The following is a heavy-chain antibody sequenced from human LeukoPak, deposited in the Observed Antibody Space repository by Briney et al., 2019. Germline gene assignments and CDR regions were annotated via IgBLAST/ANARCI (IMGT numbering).Heavy chain of an antibody. CDR2: MSYDGSNK. CDR3: ARDGPPYSSSWSYYFDF. CDR1: GFTFSSYG. J-gene: IGHJ4*02. D-gene: IGHD6-13*01. Sequence: PGRSLRLSCEASGFTFSSYGMHWVRQAPGKGLEWVAVMSYDGSNKYYADSVKGRFTISRDNSRNTLYLQMNSLRTEDTAVYYCARDGPPYSSSWSYYFDFWGQGTLVTVSS. V-gene: IGHV3-30*03.